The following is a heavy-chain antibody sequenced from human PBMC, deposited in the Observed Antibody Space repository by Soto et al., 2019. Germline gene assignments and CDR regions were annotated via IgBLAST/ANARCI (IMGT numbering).Heavy chain of an antibody. D-gene: IGHD3-3*01. CDR3: AKSTSGALEWLLYDS. Sequence: EVQMLESGGGLVQPGGSLRLSCAASGFSFSSYAVSWVRQAPGKGLEWVSGISDRGGNTDYADSVKGRFTISRDNSKNTLYLQMNSLRAEDTAVYYCAKSTSGALEWLLYDSWGQGTLVTVSS. CDR2: ISDRGGNT. V-gene: IGHV3-23*01. J-gene: IGHJ5*01. CDR1: GFSFSSYA.